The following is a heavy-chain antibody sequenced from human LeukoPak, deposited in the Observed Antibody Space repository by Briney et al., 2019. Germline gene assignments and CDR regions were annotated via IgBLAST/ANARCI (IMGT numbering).Heavy chain of an antibody. CDR1: GFIFSSFA. CDR3: AQDYGRDGEGTMFDY. D-gene: IGHD3-10*01. Sequence: GGSLRLSCAVSGFIFSSFAMSWVRQAPGKGLEWVSGIDGDGGSTWNADSVKGRFTISRDNSKNTLYLQMNSLRVEDTAVYYCAQDYGRDGEGTMFDYWGQGILVTVSS. CDR2: IDGDGGST. V-gene: IGHV3-23*01. J-gene: IGHJ4*02.